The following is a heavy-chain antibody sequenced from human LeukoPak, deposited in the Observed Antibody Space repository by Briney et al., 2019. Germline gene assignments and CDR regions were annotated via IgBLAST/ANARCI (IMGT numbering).Heavy chain of an antibody. D-gene: IGHD4-23*01. CDR3: ARGVATVVSNWFDP. V-gene: IGHV4-59*01. CDR2: IYYSGST. J-gene: IGHJ5*02. CDR1: GGSISSYY. Sequence: PSETLSLTCTVSGGSISSYYWSWIRQPPGKGLEWIGYIYYSGSTNYNPSLKSRVTISVDTSKNQFSLKLSSVTDADTAVYYCARGVATVVSNWFDPWGQGTLVTVSS.